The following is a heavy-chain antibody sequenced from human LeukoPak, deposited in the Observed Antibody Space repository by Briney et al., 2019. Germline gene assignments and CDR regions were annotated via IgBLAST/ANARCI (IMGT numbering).Heavy chain of an antibody. CDR2: MNPNSGNT. J-gene: IGHJ5*02. D-gene: IGHD2-15*01. Sequence: ASVKVSCTASGYTFTSYDINWVRQATGQGLEWMGWMNPNSGNTGYAQKFQGRVTMTRNTSISTAYMELSSLRSEDTAVYYCARSGDIVVVVASSTYWFDPWGQGTLVTVSS. CDR1: GYTFTSYD. V-gene: IGHV1-8*01. CDR3: ARSGDIVVVVASSTYWFDP.